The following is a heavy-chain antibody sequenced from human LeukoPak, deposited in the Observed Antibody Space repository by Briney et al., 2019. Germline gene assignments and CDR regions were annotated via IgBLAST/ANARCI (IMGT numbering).Heavy chain of an antibody. J-gene: IGHJ4*02. D-gene: IGHD6-19*01. CDR3: AKREAVAGVTDY. V-gene: IGHV3-23*01. Sequence: GGSLRLSCAASGFTFTGYAMSWVRQAPGKGLEWVSAISGGGSSTYYADSVKGRFTISRDNSKNTLSLQMNSLRAEDTAVYYCAKREAVAGVTDYWGQGTLVTVSS. CDR2: ISGGGSST. CDR1: GFTFTGYA.